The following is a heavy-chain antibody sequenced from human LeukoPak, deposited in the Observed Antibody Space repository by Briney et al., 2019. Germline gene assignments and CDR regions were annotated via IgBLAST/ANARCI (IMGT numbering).Heavy chain of an antibody. V-gene: IGHV3-33*01. CDR3: VGDTPPGGDFYLDY. CDR1: GFSFSTYG. J-gene: IGHJ4*02. D-gene: IGHD3-16*01. CDR2: IWNAGTNT. Sequence: PGGSLRLCCAASGFSFSTYGMHWVRQAPGKGLEWVALIWNAGTNTYYADSVKGRFTISRDNSKNTLYLQMNSLRAEDTAVYYCVGDTPPGGDFYLDYWGQGTLVIVSS.